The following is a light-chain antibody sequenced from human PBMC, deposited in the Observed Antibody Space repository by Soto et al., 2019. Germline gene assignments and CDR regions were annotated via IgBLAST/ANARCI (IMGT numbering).Light chain of an antibody. CDR2: EVS. V-gene: IGLV2-14*01. CDR1: TSDVGRYKF. J-gene: IGLJ2*01. Sequence: QSALTQPASVSGSPGQSITISCTGTTSDVGRYKFVSWYQHHTGKAPKLLIFEVSNRPSGVSSRFSGSKSGNTASLTISGLQTEDEATYYCSSSTDTDTLVIFGGGTKVTVL. CDR3: SSSTDTDTLVI.